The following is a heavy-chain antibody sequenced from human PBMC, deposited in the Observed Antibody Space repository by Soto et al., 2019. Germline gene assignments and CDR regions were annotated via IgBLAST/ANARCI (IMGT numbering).Heavy chain of an antibody. CDR1: GGSLSSYY. V-gene: IGHV4-59*01. J-gene: IGHJ6*02. D-gene: IGHD3-10*01. CDR2: IYYSGST. Sequence: SETLSLTCTVSGGSLSSYYLSWIRPPPGKGLEWIGYIYYSGSTNYNPSLKSRVTISVDTSKNQFSLKLSSVTAADTAVYYCARWALWFGELSDYYGMDVWGQGTTVTVS. CDR3: ARWALWFGELSDYYGMDV.